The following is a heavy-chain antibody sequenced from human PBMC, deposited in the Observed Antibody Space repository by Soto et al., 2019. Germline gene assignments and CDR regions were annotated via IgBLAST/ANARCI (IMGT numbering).Heavy chain of an antibody. Sequence: ASVKVSCKASGYTFTSYGISWVRQAPGQGLEWMGWISAYNGNTNYAQKLQGRVTMTTDTSTSTAYMELRSLRSDDTAVYYCARDPQGVIYVILTDYYPPPGAWFDPWGQGTLVTVSS. D-gene: IGHD3-9*01. CDR1: GYTFTSYG. CDR3: ARDPQGVIYVILTDYYPPPGAWFDP. J-gene: IGHJ5*02. V-gene: IGHV1-18*01. CDR2: ISAYNGNT.